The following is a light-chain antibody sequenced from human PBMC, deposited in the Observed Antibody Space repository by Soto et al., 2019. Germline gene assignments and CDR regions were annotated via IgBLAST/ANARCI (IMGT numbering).Light chain of an antibody. J-gene: IGLJ7*01. CDR3: RSYTTASTAV. CDR2: EGS. V-gene: IGLV2-14*01. CDR1: SSDIGAYNS. Sequence: QSPLTQPASVSGSPGQSITISCTGTSSDIGAYNSVSWYQQYPGKAPKLMIYEGSNRPSGVSNRFSGSKSGNTASLTSSGLQAEDEADDYCRSYTTASTAVFGGGTQLTVL.